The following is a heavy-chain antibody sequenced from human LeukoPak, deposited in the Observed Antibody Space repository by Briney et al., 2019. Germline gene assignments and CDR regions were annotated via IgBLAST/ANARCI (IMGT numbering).Heavy chain of an antibody. CDR3: ARGGSYPLDY. CDR2: TYYSSKWYN. V-gene: IGHV6-1*01. J-gene: IGHJ4*02. CDR1: GDSVSSNSAA. Sequence: SQTLSLTCAISGDSVSSNSAAWNWIRQSPSRGLEWLGRTYYSSKWYNAYAVSMKSRMTIKPDTSKNQFSLQLISVTPEDTAVYYCARGGSYPLDYWGQGTPVTVSS. D-gene: IGHD1-26*01.